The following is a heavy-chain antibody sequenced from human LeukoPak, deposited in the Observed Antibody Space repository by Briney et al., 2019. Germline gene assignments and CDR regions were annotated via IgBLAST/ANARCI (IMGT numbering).Heavy chain of an antibody. CDR2: ISYDGSNK. CDR1: GFTFRSYA. CDR3: AREIFDGFDI. J-gene: IGHJ3*02. Sequence: PGRSLRLSCAGSGFTFRSYAMHWVRQAPGKGLEWVAVISYDGSNKDYADSVKGRFTISRDNSKNTLFPQMNSLRAEDTAVYYCAREIFDGFDIWGQGTMVTVSS. V-gene: IGHV3-30-3*01.